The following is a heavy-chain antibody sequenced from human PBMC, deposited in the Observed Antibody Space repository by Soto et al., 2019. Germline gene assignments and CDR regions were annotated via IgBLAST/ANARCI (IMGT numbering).Heavy chain of an antibody. Sequence: QVQLVQSGAEVKKPGSSVKVSCKASGGTFSSYAISWVRQAPGQGLEWMGGIIPIFGTANYAQKFQGRVTITADESTSTAYMELSSLRSEDTAVYYCASEGDQLGGDGYNFFIWGQGTLVTVSS. J-gene: IGHJ4*02. V-gene: IGHV1-69*12. CDR1: GGTFSSYA. CDR2: IIPIFGTA. D-gene: IGHD1-1*01. CDR3: ASEGDQLGGDGYNFFI.